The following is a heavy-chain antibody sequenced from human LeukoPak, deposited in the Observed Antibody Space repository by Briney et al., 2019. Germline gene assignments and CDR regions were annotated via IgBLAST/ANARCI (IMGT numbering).Heavy chain of an antibody. CDR3: ARDPYYDFWSGYQWYYYGMDV. J-gene: IGHJ6*02. CDR1: GFTFSDYY. CDR2: ISGSSSYT. D-gene: IGHD3-3*01. V-gene: IGHV3-11*06. Sequence: PGGSLRLSCAASGFTFSDYYMTWIRQAPGKGLEWVSYISGSSSYTNYADSVKGRFTVSRDNAKNSLYLQMNSLRAEDTAVYYCARDPYYDFWSGYQWYYYGMDVWGQGTTVTVSS.